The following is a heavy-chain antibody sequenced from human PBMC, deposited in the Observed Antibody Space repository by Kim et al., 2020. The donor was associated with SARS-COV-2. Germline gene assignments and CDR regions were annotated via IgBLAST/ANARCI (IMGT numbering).Heavy chain of an antibody. CDR3: AKVMYSSSWFGNYYYYYGMDV. V-gene: IGHV3-74*01. CDR2: INSDGSST. D-gene: IGHD6-13*01. J-gene: IGHJ6*02. Sequence: GGSLRLSCAASGFTFSSYWMHWVRQAPGKGLVWVSRINSDGSSTSYADSVKGRFTISRDNAKNTLYLQMNSLRAEDTAVYYCAKVMYSSSWFGNYYYYYGMDVWGQGTTVTVSS. CDR1: GFTFSSYW.